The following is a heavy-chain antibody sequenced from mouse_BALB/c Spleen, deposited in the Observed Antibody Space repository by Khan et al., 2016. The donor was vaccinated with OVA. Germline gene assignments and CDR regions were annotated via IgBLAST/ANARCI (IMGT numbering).Heavy chain of an antibody. J-gene: IGHJ3*01. CDR3: ERSNYCGYTFAD. CDR2: ISPGSGAT. Sequence: QVQLQQSGTELARPGASVNLSCKASGYTFTDFYIHWVKQRSGQGLEWLGEISPGSGATYYNEKFKGKATLTADTSSSTAYMQLSSLTSEGSAVYFGERSNYCGYTFADWGQGTMVTVSA. V-gene: IGHV1-77*01. CDR1: GYTFTDFY. D-gene: IGHD1-2*01.